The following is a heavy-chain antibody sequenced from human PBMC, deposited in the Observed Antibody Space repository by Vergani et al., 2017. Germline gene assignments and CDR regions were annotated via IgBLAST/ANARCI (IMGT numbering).Heavy chain of an antibody. J-gene: IGHJ6*02. D-gene: IGHD1-26*01. V-gene: IGHV3-21*01. Sequence: EVQLVESGGGLVKPGGSLRLSCAASGFTFSSYSMNWVRQAPGKGLEWVSSISSSSSYIYYADSVKGRFTISRDNAKNSLYLQMNSLRAEDTAVYYCARDIGSYYYYGMDGWGQGTTVTVSS. CDR2: ISSSSSYI. CDR1: GFTFSSYS. CDR3: ARDIGSYYYYGMDG.